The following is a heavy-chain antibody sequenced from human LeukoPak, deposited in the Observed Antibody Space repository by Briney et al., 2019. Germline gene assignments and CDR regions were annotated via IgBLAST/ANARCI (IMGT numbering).Heavy chain of an antibody. CDR2: ISYDGSNK. J-gene: IGHJ3*02. CDR1: GFTFSSYA. D-gene: IGHD4-17*01. Sequence: GGSLRLSHAASGFTFSSYAMHWVRQAPSKGLEWVAVISYDGSNKYYADSVKGRFTISRDNSKNTLYLQMNSLRAEDTAVYYCARDRAYGDYRDAFDIWGQGTMVTVSS. CDR3: ARDRAYGDYRDAFDI. V-gene: IGHV3-30*04.